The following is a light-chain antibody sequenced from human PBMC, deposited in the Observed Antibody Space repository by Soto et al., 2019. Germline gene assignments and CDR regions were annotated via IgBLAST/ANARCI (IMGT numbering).Light chain of an antibody. V-gene: IGKV1-5*03. CDR1: QSISSW. J-gene: IGKJ1*01. CDR2: KAS. Sequence: DIQMTQSPSILSASVGDRVTITCRASQSISSWLAWYQQKPGKAPNLLIHKASHLESGVPSRFSGSGSGTEFTLTISSLQPGDFAPSYCQHYHTYPWTFGQGTKVDIK. CDR3: QHYHTYPWT.